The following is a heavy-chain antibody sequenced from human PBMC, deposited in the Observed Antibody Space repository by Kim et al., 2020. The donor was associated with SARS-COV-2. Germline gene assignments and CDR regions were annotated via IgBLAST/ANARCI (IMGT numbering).Heavy chain of an antibody. Sequence: SETLSLTCTVSGGSISSGGYYWSWIRQHPGKGLEWIGYIYYSGSTYYNPSLKSRVTISVDTSKNQFSLKLSSVTAADTAVYYCARGVVYASQVWFDPWGQGTLVTVSS. CDR1: GGSISSGGYY. J-gene: IGHJ5*02. CDR2: IYYSGST. CDR3: ARGVVYASQVWFDP. D-gene: IGHD2-8*02. V-gene: IGHV4-31*03.